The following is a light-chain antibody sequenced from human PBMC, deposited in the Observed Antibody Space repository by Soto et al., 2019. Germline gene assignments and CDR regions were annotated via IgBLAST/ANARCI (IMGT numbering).Light chain of an antibody. CDR1: QSVSSRY. V-gene: IGKV3-20*01. J-gene: IGKJ1*01. CDR3: QHYDSSRT. CDR2: GAS. Sequence: EIVLTQSPGTLSLSPGERATLSCRASQSVSSRYLAWYQQKAGQAPRLLMYGASSRATGIPDRFSGSGSGTDFTLNISRLEPEDFAVYYCQHYDSSRTFDQGTKVEIK.